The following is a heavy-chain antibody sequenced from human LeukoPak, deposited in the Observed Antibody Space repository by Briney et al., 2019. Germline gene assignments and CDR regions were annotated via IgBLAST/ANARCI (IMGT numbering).Heavy chain of an antibody. CDR2: ISSSGRSI. J-gene: IGHJ4*02. CDR1: GFTFNIYE. D-gene: IGHD5-12*01. CDR3: AKEDIAGNGFPFDS. V-gene: IGHV3-48*03. Sequence: PGGSLRLSCAASGFTFNIYEMNWVRRAPGKGPEWISYISSSGRSIYYADSVRGRFTISRDNAKNSVYLQMNSLRVEDTAIYYCAKEDIAGNGFPFDSWGQGTMVTVSS.